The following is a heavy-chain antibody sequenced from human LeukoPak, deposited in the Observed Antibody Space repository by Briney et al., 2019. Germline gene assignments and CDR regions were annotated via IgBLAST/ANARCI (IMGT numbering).Heavy chain of an antibody. J-gene: IGHJ4*02. D-gene: IGHD2-2*01. CDR2: INRDGSST. Sequence: GGSLRLSCAASGVIFSNYWMHWVRQTPGKGLVWVSRINRDGSSTSYADSVKGRFTISRDNSKNTLYLQMNSLRAEDTAVYYCAKDYCSSTSCYIFDYWGQGTLVTVSS. CDR3: AKDYCSSTSCYIFDY. V-gene: IGHV3-74*01. CDR1: GVIFSNYW.